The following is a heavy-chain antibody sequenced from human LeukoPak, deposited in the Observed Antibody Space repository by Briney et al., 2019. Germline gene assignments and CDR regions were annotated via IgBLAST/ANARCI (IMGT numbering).Heavy chain of an antibody. CDR1: GFTFSSYW. D-gene: IGHD3-16*02. CDR3: GRGNPPGYCYYYFDY. V-gene: IGHV3-7*01. J-gene: IGHJ4*02. CDR2: IKQDGSEK. Sequence: GGSLRLSCAASGFTFSSYWMSWVRQAPGKGLEWVANIKQDGSEKYYVDSVKGRFTISRDNAKNSLALQMNSLRAEDTAVYYCGRGNPPGYCYYYFDYWGQGTLVTVSS.